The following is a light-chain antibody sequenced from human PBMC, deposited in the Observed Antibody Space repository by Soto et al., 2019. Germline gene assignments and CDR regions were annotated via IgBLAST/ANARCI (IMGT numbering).Light chain of an antibody. V-gene: IGKV1-33*01. Sequence: DIQMTQSPSSLSASVGDRVTITCRASQDISNYLNWYQQRPGQAPKLLIYDASNLERGVPTRFSETRSGTHFTFAITSLQPEDVATYYCQQSDSLPITFGPGTRLEI. CDR2: DAS. CDR1: QDISNY. J-gene: IGKJ5*01. CDR3: QQSDSLPIT.